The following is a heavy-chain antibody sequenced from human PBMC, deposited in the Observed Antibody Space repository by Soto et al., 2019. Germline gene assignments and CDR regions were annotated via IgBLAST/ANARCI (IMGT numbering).Heavy chain of an antibody. CDR3: ARALCSGGSCYSMPVDY. V-gene: IGHV1-46*01. CDR1: GYTFTSYY. CDR2: INPSGGST. D-gene: IGHD2-15*01. Sequence: ASVKVSCKASGYTFTSYYMHWVRQAPGQGLEWMGIINPSGGSTSYAQKFQGRVTMTRDTSTSTVYMELSSLRSEDTAVYYCARALCSGGSCYSMPVDYRGQGTLVTV. J-gene: IGHJ4*02.